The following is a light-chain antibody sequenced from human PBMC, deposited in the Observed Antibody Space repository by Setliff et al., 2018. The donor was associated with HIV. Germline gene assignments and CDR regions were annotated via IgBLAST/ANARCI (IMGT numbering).Light chain of an antibody. V-gene: IGKV1-5*03. CDR2: KAS. J-gene: IGKJ2*01. Sequence: DIQMTQSPSALSASAGDRVTITCRASQNISSYLAWYHQTPGKAPKLLIYKASTLESGVPSRFSGSRSGTEFNLTINSLQPDDFATYYCQQYNNYPYTFGQGTKVDIK. CDR1: QNISSY. CDR3: QQYNNYPYT.